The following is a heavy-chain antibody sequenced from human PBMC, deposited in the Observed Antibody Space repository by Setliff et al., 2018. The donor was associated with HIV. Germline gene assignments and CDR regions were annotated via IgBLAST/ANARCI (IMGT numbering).Heavy chain of an antibody. D-gene: IGHD4-17*01. J-gene: IGHJ4*02. CDR1: GASISSHY. V-gene: IGHV4-59*11. CDR2: IYSTGST. CDR3: AKGAGFYGDYTFDY. Sequence: KSSETLSLTCTVSGASISSHYWSWIRQSPGRELEWIGYIYSTGSTNYNPSPQSRVSISMDASKNKFSLKVTSVTSADTAVYYCAKGAGFYGDYTFDYWGQGHLVTVSS.